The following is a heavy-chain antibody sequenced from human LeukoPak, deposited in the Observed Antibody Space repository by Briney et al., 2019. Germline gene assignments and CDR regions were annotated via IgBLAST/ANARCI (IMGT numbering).Heavy chain of an antibody. V-gene: IGHV4-59*01. CDR3: ARRTDLWFGESLYYFDY. CDR2: ISYSGST. Sequence: SETLSLTCTVSGGSINSYYWSWIRQPPGKGLEWIGYISYSGSTNYNPSLESRVTISVDTSKNHFSLEVTSVTAADTAVYYCARRTDLWFGESLYYFDYWGQGTLVTVSS. J-gene: IGHJ4*02. CDR1: GGSINSYY. D-gene: IGHD3-10*01.